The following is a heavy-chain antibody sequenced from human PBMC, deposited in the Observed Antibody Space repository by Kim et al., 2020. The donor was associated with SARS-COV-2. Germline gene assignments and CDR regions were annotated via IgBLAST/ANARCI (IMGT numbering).Heavy chain of an antibody. J-gene: IGHJ6*02. CDR1: GFTFSSYS. D-gene: IGHD6-13*01. CDR3: ATQPAAGTNYYYGMDV. CDR2: ISSSSSYI. V-gene: IGHV3-21*01. Sequence: GGSLRLSCAASGFTFSSYSMNWVRQAPGKGLEWVSSISSSSSYIYYADSVKGRFTISRDNAKNSLYLQMNSLRAEDTAVYYCATQPAAGTNYYYGMDVWGQGTTVTVSS.